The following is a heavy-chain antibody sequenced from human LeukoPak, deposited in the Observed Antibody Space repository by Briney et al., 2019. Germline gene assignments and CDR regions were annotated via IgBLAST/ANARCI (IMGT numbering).Heavy chain of an antibody. CDR1: GFTFSSYS. J-gene: IGHJ5*02. Sequence: SGGSLRLSCAASGFTFSSYSMNWVRQAPGKGLEWVSYISSSSSTIYYADSVKGRFTISRDNAKNSLYLQMNSLRDEDTAVYYCARDTPGNNWNPWFDPWGQGTLVTVSS. D-gene: IGHD1-20*01. CDR3: ARDTPGNNWNPWFDP. CDR2: ISSSSSTI. V-gene: IGHV3-48*02.